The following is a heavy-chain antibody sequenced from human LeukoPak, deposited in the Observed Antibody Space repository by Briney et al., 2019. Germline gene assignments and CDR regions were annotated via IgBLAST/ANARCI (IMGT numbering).Heavy chain of an antibody. V-gene: IGHV5-10-1*01. J-gene: IGHJ5*02. CDR2: IDASDSYT. CDR3: ARHVLYSYGPQWWFDP. Sequence: GASLRISCKGSGYSFTNYRISWVRHMPGRGLEWIGWIDASDSYTNYSPSFQGHVTISADKSSSTAYLQWSSLKASDTAIYYCARHVLYSYGPQWWFDPWGQGTLVTVSS. CDR1: GYSFTNYR. D-gene: IGHD5-18*01.